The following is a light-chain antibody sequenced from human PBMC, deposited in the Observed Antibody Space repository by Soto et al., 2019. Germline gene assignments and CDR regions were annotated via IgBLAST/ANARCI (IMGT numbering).Light chain of an antibody. CDR1: QSVSSSY. Sequence: IVLAQSPGTLTCSPGEIATLSFRGIQSVSSSYLAWYQQKPCQVPRLLIYGASSRATGTPDRFSGSGSGTDFTLTISRLEPEDFAVYYCQQYGSSPRITFGQGTRLEI. V-gene: IGKV3-20*01. J-gene: IGKJ5*01. CDR3: QQYGSSPRIT. CDR2: GAS.